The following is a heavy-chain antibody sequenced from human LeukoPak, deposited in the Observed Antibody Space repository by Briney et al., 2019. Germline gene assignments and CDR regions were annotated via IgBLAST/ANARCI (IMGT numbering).Heavy chain of an antibody. Sequence: SQTLSLTCTVSGGSISGYYWSWFRQPAGKGLEWIGRIYTSDDAKYNPSLESRVTMSVDASKNQFSLKLSSVTAADTAVYYCARYGDPNYYFDYWGQGTLVTVSS. V-gene: IGHV4-4*07. CDR2: IYTSDDA. D-gene: IGHD2-21*02. CDR3: ARYGDPNYYFDY. CDR1: GGSISGYY. J-gene: IGHJ4*02.